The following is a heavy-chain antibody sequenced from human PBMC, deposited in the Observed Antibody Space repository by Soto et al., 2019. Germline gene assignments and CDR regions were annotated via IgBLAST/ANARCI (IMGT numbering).Heavy chain of an antibody. CDR1: GYTFTSYD. CDR2: MNPNSGNT. CDR3: ARGAGNSFDY. V-gene: IGHV1-8*01. Sequence: QVQLVQSGAELKKPGASVKVSCKAAGYTFTSYDINWVRQATGQGLEWMGWMNPNSGNTGYAQKFQGRVTMPRNTSLSTAYLELSSLRYEDTAVYYCARGAGNSFDYWGQGTMVTVSS. D-gene: IGHD6-13*01. J-gene: IGHJ4*02.